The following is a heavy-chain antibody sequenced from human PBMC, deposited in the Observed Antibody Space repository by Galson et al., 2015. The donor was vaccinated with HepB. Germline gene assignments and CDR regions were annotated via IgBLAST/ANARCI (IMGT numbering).Heavy chain of an antibody. CDR2: ISSSSSYT. CDR1: GFTFSDYY. D-gene: IGHD1-26*01. Sequence: SLRLSCAASGFTFSDYYMSWIRQAPGKGQEWVSYISSSSSYTNYADSVKGRFTISRDNAKNSLYLQMNSLRAEDTAVYYCARVPVGATWGPRERYYFDYWGQGTLVTVSS. J-gene: IGHJ4*02. V-gene: IGHV3-11*06. CDR3: ARVPVGATWGPRERYYFDY.